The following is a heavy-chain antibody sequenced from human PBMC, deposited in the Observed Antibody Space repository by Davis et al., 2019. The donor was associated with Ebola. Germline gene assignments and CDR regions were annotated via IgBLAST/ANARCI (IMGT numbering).Heavy chain of an antibody. CDR2: IYYSGST. J-gene: IGHJ4*02. CDR3: ARVRSTSGWRYYFDY. D-gene: IGHD6-19*01. CDR1: GGSISSYY. Sequence: SETLSLTCTVSGGSISSYYWSWIRQPPGKGLEWIGYIYYSGSTNYNPSLKSRVTISVDTSKNQFSLKLSSVTAADTAVYYCARVRSTSGWRYYFDYWGQGTLVTVSS. V-gene: IGHV4-59*01.